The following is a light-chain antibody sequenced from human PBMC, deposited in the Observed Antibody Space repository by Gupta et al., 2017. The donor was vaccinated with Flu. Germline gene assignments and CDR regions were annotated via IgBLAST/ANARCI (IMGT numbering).Light chain of an antibody. CDR1: QKVERC. J-gene: IGKJ5*01. V-gene: IGKV3-11*01. Sequence: PATLSSSPGGRATRSGWARQKVERCLGWYQQKLGQAPRLLIYEASKRGTGIPARFSGSGCETKFTLTISSREPEDFAVYYCQHGYNSPITFGQGTLLDIK. CDR3: QHGYNSPIT. CDR2: EAS.